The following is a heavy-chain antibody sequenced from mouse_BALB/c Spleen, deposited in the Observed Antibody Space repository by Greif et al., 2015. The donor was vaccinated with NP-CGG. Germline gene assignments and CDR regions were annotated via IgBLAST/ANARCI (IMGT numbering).Heavy chain of an antibody. V-gene: IGHV1-63*02. J-gene: IGHJ2*01. CDR3: ARGGGNYAYYFDY. Sequence: VQLQQSGAELVRPGASVKISCKASGYTSTNYWLGWVKQRPGHGLEWIGDIYPGGGYTNYNEKFKGKATLTADTSSSTAYVQLSSLTSEDSAVYFCARGGGNYAYYFDYWGQGTTLTVSS. D-gene: IGHD2-1*01. CDR1: GYTSTNYW. CDR2: IYPGGGYT.